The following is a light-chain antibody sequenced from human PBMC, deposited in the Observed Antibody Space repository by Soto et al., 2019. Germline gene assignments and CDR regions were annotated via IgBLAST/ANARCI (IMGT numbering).Light chain of an antibody. Sequence: FVLTHSPATLSLSPGERATLSFGASQSVSSYLAWYQQKPGQAPRLLIYDASNRATGIPARFSGSGSGTDFTLTISSLEPEDFAVYYCQQYGSSPRTFGQGTKVDNK. CDR3: QQYGSSPRT. CDR2: DAS. V-gene: IGKV3-11*01. CDR1: QSVSSY. J-gene: IGKJ1*01.